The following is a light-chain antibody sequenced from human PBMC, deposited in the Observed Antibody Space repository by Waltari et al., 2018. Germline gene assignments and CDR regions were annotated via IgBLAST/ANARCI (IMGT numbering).Light chain of an antibody. Sequence: DIVMTQSPASLAVSLGERATIRCKSSQSVLYSSNNKNYLAWYQQKPGQPPKLIIYWAATREAGVPDRFSGSGAATDSPLTSSSLHAEDVAVYYCQQYYTPYTFGQGTKLEI. CDR3: QQYYTPYT. V-gene: IGKV4-1*01. J-gene: IGKJ2*01. CDR2: WAA. CDR1: QSVLYSSNNKNY.